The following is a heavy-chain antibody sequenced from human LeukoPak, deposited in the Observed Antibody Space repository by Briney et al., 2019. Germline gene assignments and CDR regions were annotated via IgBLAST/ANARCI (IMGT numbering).Heavy chain of an antibody. Sequence: SETLSLTCTVSNGSISIYHWSWVRQPAGKGLEWIGRISASGSTNYNPSLKSRVTMSLDTSKNQFSLKLSSVTAADTAVYYCAREITVTRPFDYWGPGTLVTVSS. CDR3: AREITVTRPFDY. CDR1: NGSISIYH. D-gene: IGHD4-17*01. V-gene: IGHV4-4*07. J-gene: IGHJ4*02. CDR2: ISASGST.